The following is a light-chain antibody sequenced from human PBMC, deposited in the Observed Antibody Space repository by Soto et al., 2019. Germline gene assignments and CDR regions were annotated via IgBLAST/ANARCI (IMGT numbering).Light chain of an antibody. J-gene: IGKJ4*01. CDR2: GAS. Sequence: EVVMTLSAVTLSVSPGERATLSCRASQSVSSNLAWYQQKPGQAPRLLIYGASTRATGIPARFSGSGSGTEFTLTISSLQSADFAVYYCQQYNNWPKLTFGGGTKV. CDR3: QQYNNWPKLT. V-gene: IGKV3-15*01. CDR1: QSVSSN.